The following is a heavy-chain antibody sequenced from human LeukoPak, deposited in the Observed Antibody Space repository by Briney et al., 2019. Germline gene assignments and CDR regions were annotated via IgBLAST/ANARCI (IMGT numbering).Heavy chain of an antibody. D-gene: IGHD3-10*01. J-gene: IGHJ3*02. CDR3: ARRFGELLSHAFDI. Sequence: ASVKVSCKTSGYTFTSYDINWVRQATGQGLEWMGWMNPNSGNTGYAQKFQGRVTITRNTSISTAYMELSSLRSEDTAVYYCARRFGELLSHAFDIWGQGTMVTVSS. CDR2: MNPNSGNT. V-gene: IGHV1-8*03. CDR1: GYTFTSYD.